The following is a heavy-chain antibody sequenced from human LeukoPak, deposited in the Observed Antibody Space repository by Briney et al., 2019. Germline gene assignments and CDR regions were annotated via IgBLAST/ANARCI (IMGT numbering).Heavy chain of an antibody. Sequence: SQTLSLTCTVSGGSISSGGSYWNWIRQHPGKGLEWIGYIYYSGSTYYNPSLKGRVTISVDTSKNQFSLKLSSVTAADTAVYFCAREQYSGSFFDYWGQGTLVTVSS. CDR3: AREQYSGSFFDY. CDR1: GGSISSGGSY. J-gene: IGHJ4*02. CDR2: IYYSGST. V-gene: IGHV4-31*03. D-gene: IGHD1-26*01.